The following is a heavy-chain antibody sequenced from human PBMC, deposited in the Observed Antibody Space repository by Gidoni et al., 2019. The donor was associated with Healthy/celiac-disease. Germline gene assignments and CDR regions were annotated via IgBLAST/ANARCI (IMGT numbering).Heavy chain of an antibody. J-gene: IGHJ4*02. CDR1: GFTFNDYT. CDR3: AKDISSGWYAQGAPDY. D-gene: IGHD6-19*01. Sequence: EVQLVESGGVVVQPGGSLRLSCAASGFTFNDYTFHWVRQVPGRGLECVSLINWDGTITYYADSVKGRFTISRDNSRNSLFLEMNSLRIEDSALYSCAKDISSGWYAQGAPDYWGQGTLVTVSS. CDR2: INWDGTIT. V-gene: IGHV3-43*01.